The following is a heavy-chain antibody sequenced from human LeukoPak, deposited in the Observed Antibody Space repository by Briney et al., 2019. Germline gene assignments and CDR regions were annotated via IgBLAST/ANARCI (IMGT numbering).Heavy chain of an antibody. CDR2: IYSGGST. CDR1: GFTVSSNY. D-gene: IGHD6-13*01. Sequence: GGSLRLSCAASGFTVSSNYMSWVRQAPGKGLEWVSVIYSGGSTYYADSVKGRFTISRDNSKNTLYLQMNSLRAEDTAVYYCARGYSSGWYAAVGYWGQGTLVTVSS. J-gene: IGHJ4*02. CDR3: ARGYSSGWYAAVGY. V-gene: IGHV3-66*01.